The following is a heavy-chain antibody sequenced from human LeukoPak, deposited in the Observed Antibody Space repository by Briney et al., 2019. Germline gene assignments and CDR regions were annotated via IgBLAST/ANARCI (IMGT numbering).Heavy chain of an antibody. Sequence: SETLSLTCTVSGCTISSYYRSWIRQPPGKGLEWVWYINYSGSTTYNPSFESRVTISVDTSKNQFSLKLSSVTAADTAVYYCARAPRGLGYFDYWGQGTLVTVSS. CDR2: INYSGST. CDR3: ARAPRGLGYFDY. V-gene: IGHV4-59*01. J-gene: IGHJ4*02. CDR1: GCTISSYY. D-gene: IGHD7-27*01.